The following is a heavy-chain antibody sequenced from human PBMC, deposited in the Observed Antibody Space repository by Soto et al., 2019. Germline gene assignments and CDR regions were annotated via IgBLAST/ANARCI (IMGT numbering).Heavy chain of an antibody. CDR3: ARDQIVARAAFDI. Sequence: TLSLTRTVSGGSISSGCYYCNLIRQHPGKGLEWIGYIYYSGSTYYNPSLKSRVTISVDTSKNQFSLKLSSVTAEDTAVYYCARDQIVARAAFDIWGQGNPGHRLL. D-gene: IGHD3-22*01. CDR2: IYYSGST. V-gene: IGHV4-31*03. J-gene: IGHJ3*02. CDR1: GGSISSGCYY.